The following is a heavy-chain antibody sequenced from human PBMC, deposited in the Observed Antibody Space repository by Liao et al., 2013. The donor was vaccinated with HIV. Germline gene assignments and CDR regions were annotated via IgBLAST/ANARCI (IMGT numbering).Heavy chain of an antibody. Sequence: QLQLQESGPGLVKPSETLSLTCTVSGGSISSSSYYWGWIRQPPGKGLEWIGSLYYRGSTYYNPSLKSRVTISVDTSKNHFSLRLTSVTAADTAVYYCAGWDTAIDYWGQGTLVTVSS. CDR2: LYYRGST. V-gene: IGHV4-39*07. CDR1: GGSISSSSYY. D-gene: IGHD5-18*01. CDR3: AGWDTAIDY. J-gene: IGHJ4*02.